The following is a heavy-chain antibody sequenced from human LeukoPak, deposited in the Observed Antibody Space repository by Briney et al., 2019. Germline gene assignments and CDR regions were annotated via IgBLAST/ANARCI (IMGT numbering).Heavy chain of an antibody. J-gene: IGHJ3*02. CDR1: GDSVSSNSAA. CDR3: AKYYYDHTGYPTDAFDI. Sequence: SQTLSLTCAISGDSVSSNSAAWNWIRQSPSRGLEWLGRTYYRSKWYNDYAVSVKSRVTINPDTSKNQFSLQLSSVTAADTAVYYCAKYYYDHTGYPTDAFDIWGQGTMVTVSS. D-gene: IGHD3-22*01. V-gene: IGHV6-1*01. CDR2: TYYRSKWYN.